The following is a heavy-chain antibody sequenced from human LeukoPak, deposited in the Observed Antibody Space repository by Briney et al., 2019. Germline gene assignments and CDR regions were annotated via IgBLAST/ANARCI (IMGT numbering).Heavy chain of an antibody. CDR2: IYYSGST. CDR3: ARANSGGFFDY. D-gene: IGHD1-26*01. Sequence: PSETLSLTCTVSGGSISSYYWSWIRQPPGKGLEWIGYIYYSGSTNYNPSLKSRVTISVDTSKNQFSLKLSSVTTADTAMYYCARANSGGFFDYWGQGTLVTVSS. CDR1: GGSISSYY. V-gene: IGHV4-59*01. J-gene: IGHJ4*02.